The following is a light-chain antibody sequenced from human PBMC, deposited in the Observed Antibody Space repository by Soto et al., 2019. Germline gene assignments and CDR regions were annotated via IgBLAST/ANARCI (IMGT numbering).Light chain of an antibody. CDR3: GTWDSSLSVHV. J-gene: IGLJ1*01. V-gene: IGLV1-51*01. CDR2: DNN. Sequence: QSVLTQPPSVSAAPGQKVTISCSGSSSNIGNNYVSWYQQVPGTAPKLLIYDNNKRPSGNPDRFSGSKSGTSATLGISGLQTGDEADCYCGTWDSSLSVHVFGTGIKVTVL. CDR1: SSNIGNNY.